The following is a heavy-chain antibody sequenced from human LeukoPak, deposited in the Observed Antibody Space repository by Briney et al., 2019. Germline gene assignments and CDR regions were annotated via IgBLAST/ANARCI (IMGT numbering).Heavy chain of an antibody. D-gene: IGHD4-17*01. CDR3: ARGNYGDHSAFDY. Sequence: GGSLRLSCAASGFTFSSYSMNWVRQAPGKGLEWVSSISSSSSYIYYADSVKGRFTISRDNAKNSLYLQMNSLRAEDTAVYYCARGNYGDHSAFDYWGQGTLVTVSS. J-gene: IGHJ4*02. CDR2: ISSSSSYI. V-gene: IGHV3-21*01. CDR1: GFTFSSYS.